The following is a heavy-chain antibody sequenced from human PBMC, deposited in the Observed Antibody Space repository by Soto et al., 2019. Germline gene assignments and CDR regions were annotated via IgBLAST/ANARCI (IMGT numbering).Heavy chain of an antibody. CDR3: ARDGGRHSAGIDY. Sequence: QVQLVQSGAEVKKPGSSVKVSCKASGGTFSSYSINWVRQAPGQGLEWMGEIIPILGTANYAQKLQGRVTITADESTSTAYMELCSLRSEDTAVHYCARDGGRHSAGIDYWGQGTLVTVSS. CDR1: GGTFSSYS. CDR2: IIPILGTA. D-gene: IGHD1-26*01. J-gene: IGHJ4*02. V-gene: IGHV1-69*01.